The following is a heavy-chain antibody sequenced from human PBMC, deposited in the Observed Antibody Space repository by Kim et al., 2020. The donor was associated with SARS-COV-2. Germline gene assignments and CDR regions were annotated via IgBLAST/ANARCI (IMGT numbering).Heavy chain of an antibody. CDR3: AREEITIVGTHAFDI. D-gene: IGHD3-9*01. V-gene: IGHV4-4*07. J-gene: IGHJ3*02. CDR2: IYTSGST. CDR1: GGSISSYY. Sequence: SETLSLTCTVSGGSISSYYWSWIRQPAGKGLEWIGRIYTSGSTNYNPSRKSRVTMSVDTSKNQFSLTLSSVTAADTAVYYCAREEITIVGTHAFDIWGQGTMVTVSS.